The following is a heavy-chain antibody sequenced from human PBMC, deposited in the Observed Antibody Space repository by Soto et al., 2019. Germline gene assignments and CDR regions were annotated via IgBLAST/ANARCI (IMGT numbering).Heavy chain of an antibody. CDR1: GFTFDEYA. J-gene: IGHJ4*02. CDR3: AKDITHYGDYDPRCFDY. V-gene: IGHV3-9*01. D-gene: IGHD4-17*01. Sequence: VHLVVSGGNLVQPGRSLRLSCEASGFTFDEYAMHWVRQAPGKGLERVSGIGWNSATLCYADSVKGRFTISRDDATHSMYLQMHSLRAEDTGLYYCAKDITHYGDYDPRCFDYWGQGTMVTVSS. CDR2: IGWNSATL.